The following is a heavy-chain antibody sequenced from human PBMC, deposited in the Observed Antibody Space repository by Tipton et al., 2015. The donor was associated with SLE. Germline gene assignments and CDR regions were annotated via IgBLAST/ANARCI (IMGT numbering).Heavy chain of an antibody. CDR1: GGSISSSSYY. Sequence: TLSLTCTVSGGSISSSSYYWGWIRQPPGKELEWIGSIYYTGSTYYNPSLKSRVTISVDTSKNQFSLKLGSVTAADTAVYYCAGGDCGGDCYTDYYGMDVWGQGTTVTVSS. V-gene: IGHV4-39*07. J-gene: IGHJ6*02. CDR2: IYYTGST. D-gene: IGHD2-21*01. CDR3: AGGDCGGDCYTDYYGMDV.